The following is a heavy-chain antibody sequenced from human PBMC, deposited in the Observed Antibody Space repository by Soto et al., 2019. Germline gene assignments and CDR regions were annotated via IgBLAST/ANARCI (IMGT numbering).Heavy chain of an antibody. V-gene: IGHV3-53*04. Sequence: VQLVESGGGLVQPGGSLRLSCAASGFTVSSNYMSWVRQAPGKGLEWVSVIYSGGSTYYADSVKGRFTISRHNSKNPLYLQMNSLRAEDTAVYYCANVALGYCSGGSCYFGAFDLWGQGTMVTVSS. CDR1: GFTVSSNY. CDR2: IYSGGST. D-gene: IGHD2-15*01. J-gene: IGHJ3*01. CDR3: ANVALGYCSGGSCYFGAFDL.